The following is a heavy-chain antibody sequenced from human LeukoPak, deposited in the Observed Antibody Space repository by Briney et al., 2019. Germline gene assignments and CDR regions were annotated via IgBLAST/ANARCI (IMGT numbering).Heavy chain of an antibody. CDR1: GFTFSSYE. CDR3: ARTFDI. CDR2: ISNSGSSI. Sequence: GGSLRLSCAASGFTFSSYEMNWVRQAPGKGLEWVSYISNSGSSIYYADSVKGRFTISRDNAKNSLYLQMNSLRADDTAIYYCARTFDIWGQGTMVTVSS. V-gene: IGHV3-48*03. J-gene: IGHJ3*02.